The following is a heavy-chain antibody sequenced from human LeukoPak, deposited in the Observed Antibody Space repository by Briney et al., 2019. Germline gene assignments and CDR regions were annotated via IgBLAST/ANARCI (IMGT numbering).Heavy chain of an antibody. CDR2: ISSSSSYI. V-gene: IGHV3-21*01. J-gene: IGHJ4*02. Sequence: GGSLRLSCAASGFTFSSYSMNWVRQAPGKGLEWVSSISSSSSYIYYADSVKGRFTISRDNAKNSLYLQMNSLRAEDTAVYYCARDRGIAVAGSIDYWGQGTLVTVSS. D-gene: IGHD6-19*01. CDR1: GFTFSSYS. CDR3: ARDRGIAVAGSIDY.